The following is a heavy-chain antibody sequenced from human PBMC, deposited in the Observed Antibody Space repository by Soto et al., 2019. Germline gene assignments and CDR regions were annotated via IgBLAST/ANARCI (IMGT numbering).Heavy chain of an antibody. D-gene: IGHD3-9*01. J-gene: IGHJ4*02. CDR1: GGSISSGDYY. V-gene: IGHV4-30-4*01. CDR3: ARFDILTGYADY. Sequence: TLSLTCTVSGGSISSGDYYWSWIRQPPGKGLEWIGYIYYSGSTYYNPSLKSRVTISVDTSKNQFSLKLSSVTAADTAVYYCARFDILTGYADYWGQGTLVTVSS. CDR2: IYYSGST.